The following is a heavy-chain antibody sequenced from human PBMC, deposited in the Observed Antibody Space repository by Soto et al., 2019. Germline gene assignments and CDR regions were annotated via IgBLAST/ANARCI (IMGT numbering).Heavy chain of an antibody. CDR1: GFSFSYFA. J-gene: IGHJ4*02. CDR2: ISGSGGNT. V-gene: IGHV3-23*01. D-gene: IGHD6-19*01. Sequence: EVQLLESGGSLVHPGGSLRLSCAASGFSFSYFAMSWVRQAPGKGLEWVAAISGSGGNTYYADSVKGRFTISRDNSKNTLFLQMNSLRDEETAVYYCAKDRGGSGWSNRDHGGQGSVVTVSS. CDR3: AKDRGGSGWSNRDH.